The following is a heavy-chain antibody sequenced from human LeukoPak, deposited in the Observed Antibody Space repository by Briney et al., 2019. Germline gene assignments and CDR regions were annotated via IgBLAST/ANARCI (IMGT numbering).Heavy chain of an antibody. V-gene: IGHV3-7*04. J-gene: IGHJ4*02. CDR2: IKQDGSDK. CDR1: GFTLSDYW. Sequence: GGSLRLSCAATGFTLSDYWMSWVRQAPVKGLEWVANIKQDGSDKNYLDSVKGRITVSRDNAKNSLYLQMDSLRAEDTAVYHCVRGGGSFDSWGQGTLVTVSS. D-gene: IGHD3-16*01. CDR3: VRGGGSFDS.